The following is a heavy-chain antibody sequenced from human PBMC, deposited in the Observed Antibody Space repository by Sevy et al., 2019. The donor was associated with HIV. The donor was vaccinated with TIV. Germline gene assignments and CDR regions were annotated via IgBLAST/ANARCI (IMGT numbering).Heavy chain of an antibody. CDR2: IKEDGSDK. CDR3: ARWDV. J-gene: IGHJ6*04. CDR1: GFTFSSYW. Sequence: SGCLRLSCAASGFTFSSYWMNWVRQAPGKGLERVANIKEDGSDKYYVDSVKGRFTISRDNAQNSLYLEINSLRSEDTAVDYCARWDVWGKGTTVFVSS. V-gene: IGHV3-7*01.